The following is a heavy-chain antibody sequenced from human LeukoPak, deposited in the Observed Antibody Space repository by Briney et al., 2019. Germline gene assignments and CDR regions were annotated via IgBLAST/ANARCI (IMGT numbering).Heavy chain of an antibody. D-gene: IGHD3-22*01. CDR1: GFTFSSYA. J-gene: IGHJ4*02. CDR2: ISGSGGST. V-gene: IGHV3-23*01. CDR3: AKDLSDYYDSSGYYPHFDY. Sequence: GGSLRLSCAASGFTFSSYAKSWVRQAPGKGLEWVSAISGSGGSTYYADSVKGRFTISRDNSKNTLYLQMNSLRAEDTAVYYCAKDLSDYYDSSGYYPHFDYWGQGTLVTVSS.